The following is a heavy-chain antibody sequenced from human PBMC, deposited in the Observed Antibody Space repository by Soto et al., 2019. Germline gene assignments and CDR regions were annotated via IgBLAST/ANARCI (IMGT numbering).Heavy chain of an antibody. CDR2: INAGNGNT. D-gene: IGHD3-10*01. J-gene: IGHJ3*02. CDR3: ARDPLAYYGSGMAAFDI. CDR1: GYTFTSYA. V-gene: IGHV1-3*01. Sequence: ASVKVSCKASGYTFTSYAMHWVRQAPGQRLEWMGWINAGNGNTKYSQKFQGRVTITRDTSASTAYMELSSLRSEDTAVYYCARDPLAYYGSGMAAFDIWGQGTMVTVS.